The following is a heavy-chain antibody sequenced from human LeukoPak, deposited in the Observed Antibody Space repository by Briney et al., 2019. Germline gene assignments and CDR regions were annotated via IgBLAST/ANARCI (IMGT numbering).Heavy chain of an antibody. CDR3: ATPGPIVGAQYGVFDY. Sequence: GASVKISCKASGGTFSSYAISWVRQAPGQGLEWMGGIIPIFGTANYAQKFQGRVTITADESTSTAYMELSSLRSEDTAVYYCATPGPIVGAQYGVFDYWGQGTLLTVSS. D-gene: IGHD1-26*01. J-gene: IGHJ4*02. V-gene: IGHV1-69*13. CDR2: IIPIFGTA. CDR1: GGTFSSYA.